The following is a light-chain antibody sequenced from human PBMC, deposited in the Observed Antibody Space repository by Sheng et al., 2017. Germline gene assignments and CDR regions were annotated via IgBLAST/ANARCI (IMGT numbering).Light chain of an antibody. V-gene: IGKV3-11*01. CDR2: DAS. CDR1: QSVSSN. Sequence: EIVLTQSPATLSVSPGERVTLSCRASQSVSSNLAWYQQKAGQAPRLLIYDASNRATGIPARFSGSGSGTDFTLTISSLEPEDFAVYYCQQRSNWPLTFGGGTKVEIK. CDR3: QQRSNWPLT. J-gene: IGKJ4*01.